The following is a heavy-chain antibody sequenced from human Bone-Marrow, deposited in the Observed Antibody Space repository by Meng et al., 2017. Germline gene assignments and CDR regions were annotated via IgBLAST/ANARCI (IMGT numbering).Heavy chain of an antibody. J-gene: IGHJ2*01. CDR3: ARTNWEDWYFDL. V-gene: IGHV1-69*01. CDR1: GGTFSSYA. CDR2: IIPIFGTA. Sequence: GQLVQSVAEVQKPGSSVKVSCQASGGTFSSYAISWVRQAPGQGLEWMGGIIPIFGTANYAQKFQGRVTITADESTSTAYMELSSLRSEDTAVYYCARTNWEDWYFDLWGRGTLVTVSS. D-gene: IGHD1-1*01.